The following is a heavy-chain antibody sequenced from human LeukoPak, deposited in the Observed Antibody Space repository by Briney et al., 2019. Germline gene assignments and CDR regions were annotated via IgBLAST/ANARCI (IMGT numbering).Heavy chain of an antibody. D-gene: IGHD3-22*01. V-gene: IGHV3-74*01. Sequence: GGSLRLSCAACGFTFSSYWMHWVRQAPGKGLVWVSRINTDGSSTSYADSVKGRFTISRDNSKNTLYLQMDSLRAEDAAVYYCARDPGTYYYDRSGYAPSLYYYYMDVWGKGTTVTVSS. CDR3: ARDPGTYYYDRSGYAPSLYYYYMDV. CDR1: GFTFSSYW. CDR2: INTDGSST. J-gene: IGHJ6*03.